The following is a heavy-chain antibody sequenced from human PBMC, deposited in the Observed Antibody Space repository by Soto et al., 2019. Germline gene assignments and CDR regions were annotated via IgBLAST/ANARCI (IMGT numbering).Heavy chain of an antibody. Sequence: SETLSLTCTVSGGSISGHSWIWIRQPAGRGLEWIGHIYPSVTTSYNPSLRSRVTMSLDTSKNQIFLNLTSVTAADTAVFYCVRGRSYSVYDFWGPGTLVTVSS. V-gene: IGHV4-4*07. CDR2: IYPSVTT. D-gene: IGHD5-12*01. CDR1: GGSISGHS. CDR3: VRGRSYSVYDF. J-gene: IGHJ4*02.